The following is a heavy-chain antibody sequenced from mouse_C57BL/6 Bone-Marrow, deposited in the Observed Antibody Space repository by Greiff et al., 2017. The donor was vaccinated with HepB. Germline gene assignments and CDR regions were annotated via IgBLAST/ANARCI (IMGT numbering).Heavy chain of an antibody. V-gene: IGHV7-3*01. CDR2: IRNKANGYTT. CDR3: AQGDGYDGGFAY. CDR1: GFTFTDYY. D-gene: IGHD2-2*01. J-gene: IGHJ3*01. Sequence: EVHLVESGGGLVQPGGSLSLSCAASGFTFTDYYMSWVRQPPGKALEWLGFIRNKANGYTTEYSASVKGRFTISRDNSQSILYLQMNALRAEDSATYYCAQGDGYDGGFAYWGQGTLVTVSA.